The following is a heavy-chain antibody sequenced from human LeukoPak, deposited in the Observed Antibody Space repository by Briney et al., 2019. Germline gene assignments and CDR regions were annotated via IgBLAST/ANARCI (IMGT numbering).Heavy chain of an antibody. D-gene: IGHD5-12*01. V-gene: IGHV3-66*01. CDR1: GVDVSSNY. J-gene: IGHJ4*02. CDR3: ARGRGYSGYDESYPFDY. CDR2: FYSGGST. Sequence: PGGSLRLSCAASGVDVSSNYMTWVRQAPGKGLEWLSVFYSGGSTDYADSVKGRFTMSRDNSKNTLYLQMNSLRAEDTAVYYCARGRGYSGYDESYPFDYWGQGTLVTVSS.